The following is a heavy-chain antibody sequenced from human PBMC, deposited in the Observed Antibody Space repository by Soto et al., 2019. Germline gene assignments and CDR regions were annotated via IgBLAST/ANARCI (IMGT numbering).Heavy chain of an antibody. D-gene: IGHD3-3*01. J-gene: IGHJ4*02. CDR3: AKTGFWSGYRVADS. CDR2: IYYSGST. V-gene: IGHV4-39*01. CDR1: GGAISSSTDY. Sequence: SETLSLTCTVSGGAISSSTDYWGWIRQPPGKGLEWIGSIYYSGSTYYNPSLKSRVTISVDTSKNQFSLKLTSVTAADTAVYYCAKTGFWSGYRVADSWGQGTQVTVPS.